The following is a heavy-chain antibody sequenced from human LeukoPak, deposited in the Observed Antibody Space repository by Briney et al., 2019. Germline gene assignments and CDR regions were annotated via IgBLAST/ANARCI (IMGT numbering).Heavy chain of an antibody. J-gene: IGHJ4*02. Sequence: GASVKVSCKASGGTFSSYAISWVRQAPGQGLEWMGGIIPILGTANYAQKFQGRVTITADESTSTAYMELSSLRSEDTAVYYCARALYSTTTLDYWGQGTLVTVSS. V-gene: IGHV1-69*13. CDR1: GGTFSSYA. D-gene: IGHD2-2*01. CDR3: ARALYSTTTLDY. CDR2: IIPILGTA.